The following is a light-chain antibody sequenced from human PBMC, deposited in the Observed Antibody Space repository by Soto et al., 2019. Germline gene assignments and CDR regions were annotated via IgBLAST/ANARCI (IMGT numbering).Light chain of an antibody. CDR1: SSDVGGYTY. Sequence: QSALTQPASVSGSPRQSITISCTGASSDVGGYTYVSWYQQHPGKAPKLMIYEVNNRPSGVSNRFSGSKSVNTASLTISGLQAEDEADYYCSSYTSSSTLYVFGTGTKVTVL. CDR2: EVN. J-gene: IGLJ1*01. V-gene: IGLV2-14*01. CDR3: SSYTSSSTLYV.